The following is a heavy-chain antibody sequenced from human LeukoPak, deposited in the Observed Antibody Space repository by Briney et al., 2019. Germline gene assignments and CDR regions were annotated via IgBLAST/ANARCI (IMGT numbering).Heavy chain of an antibody. J-gene: IGHJ4*02. CDR3: ARLSGYSSWYHYFDY. CDR1: GYTFSSYG. CDR2: ISAYNGDT. Sequence: ASVKVSCKASGYTFSSYGISWVRQAPGQGLEWMGWISAYNGDTHYAQKFQGRVTMTTDTSTSTVYMELSSLKASDTAMYYCARLSGYSSWYHYFDYWGQGTLVTVSS. V-gene: IGHV1-18*01. D-gene: IGHD6-13*01.